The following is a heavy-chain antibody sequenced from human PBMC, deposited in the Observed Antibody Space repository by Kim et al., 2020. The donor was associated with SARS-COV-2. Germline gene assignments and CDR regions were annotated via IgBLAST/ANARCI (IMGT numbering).Heavy chain of an antibody. CDR1: GGSISSSSYY. J-gene: IGHJ4*02. CDR3: ARPANDFWSGYYPMYFDY. D-gene: IGHD3-3*01. Sequence: SETLSLTCTVSGGSISSSSYYWGWIRQPPGKGLEWIGSIYYSGSTYYNPSLKSRVTISVDTSKNQFSLKLSSVTAADTAVYYCARPANDFWSGYYPMYFDYWGQGTLVTVSS. V-gene: IGHV4-39*01. CDR2: IYYSGST.